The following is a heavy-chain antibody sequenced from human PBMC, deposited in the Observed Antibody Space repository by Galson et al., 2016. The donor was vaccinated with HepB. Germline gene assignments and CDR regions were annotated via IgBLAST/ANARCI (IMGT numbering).Heavy chain of an antibody. D-gene: IGHD2/OR15-2a*01. V-gene: IGHV3-30*18. CDR3: AKRHEYCPPVGCSVDY. CDR1: GFTFSNYA. J-gene: IGHJ4*02. Sequence: SLRLSCAASGFTFSNYAMSWVRQAPGKGLEWVAADSMDGRRKFYADSVKGRFTISRDNSNNMLFLQMNSLRAGETAVYYCAKRHEYCPPVGCSVDYWGQGTLVSVSS. CDR2: DSMDGRRK.